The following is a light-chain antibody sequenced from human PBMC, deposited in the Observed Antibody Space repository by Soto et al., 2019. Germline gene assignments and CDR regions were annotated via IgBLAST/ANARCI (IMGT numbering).Light chain of an antibody. V-gene: IGKV3-20*01. CDR1: QSVSSNH. J-gene: IGKJ1*01. CDR3: HHFGSSPQT. CDR2: GAS. Sequence: EIVLTQSPGTLSLSPGERATLSCRASQSVSSNHIAWYQQKPGQAPRLLIYGASSRATGIPDRFSGSGSGTDFTLSISRLEPADFAVYFCHHFGSSPQTFGHGTKVEIK.